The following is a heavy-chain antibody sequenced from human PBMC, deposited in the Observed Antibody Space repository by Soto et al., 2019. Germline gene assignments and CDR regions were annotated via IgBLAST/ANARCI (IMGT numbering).Heavy chain of an antibody. CDR2: ISSSSSTI. CDR3: ARDRGWFPWFGP. Sequence: EVQLVESGGGLVQPGGSLRLSCAASGFTFSSYSMNWVRQAPGKGLEWVSYISSSSSTIYYADSVKGRFTISRDNAKNALYLQVNSLRDEDTVGYYCARDRGWFPWFGPWGQGTLVTVSS. V-gene: IGHV3-48*02. CDR1: GFTFSSYS. D-gene: IGHD2-15*01. J-gene: IGHJ5*02.